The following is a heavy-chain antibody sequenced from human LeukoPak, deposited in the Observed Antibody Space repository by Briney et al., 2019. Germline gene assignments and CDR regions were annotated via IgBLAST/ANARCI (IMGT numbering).Heavy chain of an antibody. Sequence: SQTLSLTCTVSGGSISSGNYYWSWIRQPAGKGLEWIGYIYYSGSTNYNPSLKSRVTISLDTSKNQFSLKLSSVTAADTAVYYCARGVGATSRSFDYWGQGTLVTVSS. CDR3: ARGVGATSRSFDY. CDR1: GGSISSGNYY. V-gene: IGHV4-61*09. CDR2: IYYSGST. D-gene: IGHD1-26*01. J-gene: IGHJ4*02.